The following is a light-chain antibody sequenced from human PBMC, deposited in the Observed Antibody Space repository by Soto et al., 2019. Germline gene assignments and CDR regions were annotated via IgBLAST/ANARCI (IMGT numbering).Light chain of an antibody. Sequence: IVLTQSPVTLALSPGERAVLSCRASQSVSTSLAWYQHKPGQAPRLFIYDASKRASGVPARFSGSGSGTDFTLTISSLEPEDFAVYYCQVRDVWPSFGQGTKVDIK. CDR2: DAS. CDR1: QSVSTS. J-gene: IGKJ1*01. V-gene: IGKV3-11*01. CDR3: QVRDVWPS.